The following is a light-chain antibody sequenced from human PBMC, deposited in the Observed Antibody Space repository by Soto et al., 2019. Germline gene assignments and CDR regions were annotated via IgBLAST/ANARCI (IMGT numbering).Light chain of an antibody. CDR1: QSVSNTY. V-gene: IGKV3-20*01. Sequence: EIVLTQSPGTLSLSPGERATLSCRASQSVSNTYLAWYQQKPGQAPRLLIYGASSRATGIPDRFSGSGSGTDFTLTISRLEPGDFAVYYCQHCGSSSMYTFGQGTKLEIK. J-gene: IGKJ2*01. CDR2: GAS. CDR3: QHCGSSSMYT.